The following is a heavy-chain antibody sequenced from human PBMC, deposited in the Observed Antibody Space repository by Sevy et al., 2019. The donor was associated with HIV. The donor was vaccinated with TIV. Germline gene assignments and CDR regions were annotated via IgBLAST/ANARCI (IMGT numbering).Heavy chain of an antibody. Sequence: ASVKVSCQASRGTFSSYAISWVRQAPGQGLEWMGGIIPIFGTANYAQKFQGRVTITADESMSTAYMELRSLRSEDTAVYYCAGDPAHSPYYYDGSGYGPDAFDIWGQGTMVTVSS. V-gene: IGHV1-69*13. J-gene: IGHJ3*02. CDR3: AGDPAHSPYYYDGSGYGPDAFDI. CDR2: IIPIFGTA. D-gene: IGHD3-22*01. CDR1: RGTFSSYA.